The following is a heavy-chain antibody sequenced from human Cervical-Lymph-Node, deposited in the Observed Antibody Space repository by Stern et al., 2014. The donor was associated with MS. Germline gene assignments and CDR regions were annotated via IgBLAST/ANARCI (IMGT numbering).Heavy chain of an antibody. J-gene: IGHJ6*02. CDR3: ARDEIGQTTTHYYYYGMDV. CDR2: IIPIFATA. V-gene: IGHV1-69*01. Sequence: VQLVQSGAEVKKPGSSVKVSCKTSGGTFSRQAISWVRQAPGQGLEGLGGIIPIFATAHYAQRLQGRLTITADESTSTAYMELRSLRSEDTAVYYCARDEIGQTTTHYYYYGMDVWGQGTTVTVSS. CDR1: GGTFSRQA. D-gene: IGHD1-1*01.